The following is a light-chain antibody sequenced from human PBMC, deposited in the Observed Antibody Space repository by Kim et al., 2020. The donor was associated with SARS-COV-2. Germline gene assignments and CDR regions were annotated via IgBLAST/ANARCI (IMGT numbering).Light chain of an antibody. CDR3: QASDISTGV. CDR2: QDS. V-gene: IGLV3-1*01. Sequence: ISPGLTASITCTGDKLGDKYACWYQQKPGQSPVLVIYQDSKRPSGIPERISGTNSGNTATLTISGTQAMDEADYYCQASDISTGVIGGGTQLTVL. CDR1: KLGDKY. J-gene: IGLJ3*02.